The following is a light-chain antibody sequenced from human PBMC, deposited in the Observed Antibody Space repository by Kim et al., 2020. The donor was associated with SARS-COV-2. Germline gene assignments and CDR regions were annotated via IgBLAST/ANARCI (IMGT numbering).Light chain of an antibody. CDR2: SNN. CDR1: SSNIGSNN. V-gene: IGLV1-44*01. Sequence: ELTQPPSASGTPGQRVTISCSGSSSNIGSNNVVWYQQLPGAAPNLLIYSNNQRPSGVPDRFSGSRSGTSASLAISGLQSGDEADYYCAAWDDSLKQGVFGGGTQLTVL. J-gene: IGLJ3*02. CDR3: AAWDDSLKQGV.